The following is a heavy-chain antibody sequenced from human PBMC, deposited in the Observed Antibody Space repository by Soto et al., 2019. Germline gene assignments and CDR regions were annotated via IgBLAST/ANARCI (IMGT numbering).Heavy chain of an antibody. V-gene: IGHV3-33*01. CDR3: ARDRYSTATHFDC. Sequence: QVQLVESGGGVVRPGRSLRLSCAASGFTFNSYAMHWVRQAPGKGLEWVAVIWDDGSNDHYADSVRGRFTISRDNSKNTLYLQMSSLRAEDTAVYYCARDRYSTATHFDCWGQGTLVTVSS. CDR2: IWDDGSND. CDR1: GFTFNSYA. D-gene: IGHD4-17*01. J-gene: IGHJ4*02.